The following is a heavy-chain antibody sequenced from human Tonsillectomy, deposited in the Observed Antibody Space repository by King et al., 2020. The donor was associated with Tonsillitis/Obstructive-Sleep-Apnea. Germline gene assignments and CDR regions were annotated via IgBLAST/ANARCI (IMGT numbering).Heavy chain of an antibody. D-gene: IGHD2-2*01. Sequence: VQLVESGGGLVKPGGSLRLSCAASGFTFSDYYMSWIRQAPGKGLELVSYISSSSDYTNYADYVKGRFTISRDNAKNSLYLQMNSLRAEDTAVYYCARERCSSTSCYRFFDYWGQGTLVTVSS. CDR2: ISSSSDYT. CDR1: GFTFSDYY. CDR3: ARERCSSTSCYRFFDY. J-gene: IGHJ4*02. V-gene: IGHV3-11*05.